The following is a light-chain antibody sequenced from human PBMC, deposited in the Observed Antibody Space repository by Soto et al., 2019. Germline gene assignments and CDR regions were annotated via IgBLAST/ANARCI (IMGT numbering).Light chain of an antibody. CDR1: SSDVGSYNR. CDR2: EVS. CDR3: SLYTSSSTSYV. Sequence: QSVLTQPPSVSGSPGQSVTISCTGTSSDVGSYNRVPWYQQPPGTAPKLMIYEVSNRPSGVPDRFSGSKSGNTASLTISGLQAEDEADYYCSLYTSSSTSYVFGTGTKVTVL. J-gene: IGLJ1*01. V-gene: IGLV2-18*01.